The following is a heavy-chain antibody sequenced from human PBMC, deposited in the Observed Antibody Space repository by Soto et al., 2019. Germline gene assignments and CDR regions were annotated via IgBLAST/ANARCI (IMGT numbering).Heavy chain of an antibody. Sequence: QVQLVESGGGVVQPGTSLRLSCAASGFTFSRHGIQWVRQTPGKGLEWLAVILNDASGHWYADSVKGRFTISRDNFENTLYLQMNGLRLEDTAMYYCARDDDYPDNGFDYWGQGTLVTVSS. CDR1: GFTFSRHG. D-gene: IGHD4-17*01. J-gene: IGHJ4*02. CDR3: ARDDDYPDNGFDY. CDR2: ILNDASGH. V-gene: IGHV3-33*01.